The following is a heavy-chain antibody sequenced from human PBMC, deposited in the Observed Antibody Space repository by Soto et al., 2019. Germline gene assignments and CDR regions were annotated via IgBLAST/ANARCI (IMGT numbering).Heavy chain of an antibody. CDR3: ASSLYGVAFAP. Sequence: XXTLSLTCTVSCGSITSYYWSWIRQPPGKELEWIGXIYYSXSPNNNNPLKXXVTISEDXXTNQFSLKMSSLTAADTAVYYCASSLYGVAFAPWGKGTLVPVSP. CDR1: CGSITSYY. CDR2: IYYSXSP. D-gene: IGHD2-8*01. J-gene: IGHJ5*02. V-gene: IGHV4-59*01.